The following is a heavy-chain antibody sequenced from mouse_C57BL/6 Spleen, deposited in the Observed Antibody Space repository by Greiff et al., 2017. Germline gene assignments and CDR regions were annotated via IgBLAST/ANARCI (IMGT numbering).Heavy chain of an antibody. CDR1: GYTFTSYW. CDR3: AREGGDY. J-gene: IGHJ2*01. V-gene: IGHV1-52*01. Sequence: QVHVKQPGAELVRPGSSVQLSCKASGYTFTSYWMHWVKQRPIQGLEWIGNIDPSDSETHYNQKFKDKATLTVDNSSSTAYMQLSSLTSEDSAVYYCAREGGDYWGQGTTLTVSS. CDR2: IDPSDSET.